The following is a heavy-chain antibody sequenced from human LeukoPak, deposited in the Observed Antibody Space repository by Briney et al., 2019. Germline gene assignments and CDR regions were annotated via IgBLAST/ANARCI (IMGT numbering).Heavy chain of an antibody. CDR1: GGSFSGYY. Sequence: SETLSLTCAVYGGSFSGYYWSWIRQPPGKGLEWIGEINHSGSTNYNPSLKSRVTISVDTSKNQFSLKLGSVTAADTAVYYCARALRFLEWLWNGYDAFDIWGQGTMVTVSS. D-gene: IGHD3-3*01. J-gene: IGHJ3*02. V-gene: IGHV4-34*01. CDR3: ARALRFLEWLWNGYDAFDI. CDR2: INHSGST.